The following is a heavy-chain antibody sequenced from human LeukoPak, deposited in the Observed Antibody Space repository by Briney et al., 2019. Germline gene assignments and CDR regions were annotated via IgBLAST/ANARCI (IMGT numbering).Heavy chain of an antibody. CDR3: ARRPEAARREYFFDY. D-gene: IGHD6-6*01. CDR1: GYIFTSYW. Sequence: RPGESLRISCKGSGYIFTSYWISWVRQMPGKGLEWMGRIDPSDSYTNYSPSFQGHVTISADKSINTAYLQWSSLKASDTAIYYCARRPEAARREYFFDYWGQGTLVTVSS. J-gene: IGHJ4*02. V-gene: IGHV5-10-1*01. CDR2: IDPSDSYT.